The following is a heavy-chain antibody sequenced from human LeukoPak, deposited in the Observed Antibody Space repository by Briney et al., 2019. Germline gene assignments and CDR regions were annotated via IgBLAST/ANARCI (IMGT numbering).Heavy chain of an antibody. CDR2: ISSSGSTI. CDR3: ARERVTTSSFRFDP. J-gene: IGHJ5*02. D-gene: IGHD4-17*01. V-gene: IGHV3-11*01. CDR1: GFTFSDYY. Sequence: GGSLRLSCAASGFTFSDYYMSWIRQAPGKGVEGVSYISSSGSTIYYADSVKGRFTISRDNAKNSLYLQMNSLRAEDTAVYYCARERVTTSSFRFDPWGQGTLVTVSS.